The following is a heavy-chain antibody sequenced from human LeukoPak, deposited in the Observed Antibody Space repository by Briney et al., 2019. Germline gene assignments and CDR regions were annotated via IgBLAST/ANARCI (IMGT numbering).Heavy chain of an antibody. J-gene: IGHJ4*02. V-gene: IGHV3-43*02. D-gene: IGHD3-9*01. Sequence: PGGSLRLSCAASGLTFDDYAMHWVRQAPGKGLEWVSLISGDGGSTYYADSVKGRFTISRDNSKNSLYLRMNSLRTEDTALYYCAKVFPGYYYGTFDYWGQGTLVTVSS. CDR1: GLTFDDYA. CDR2: ISGDGGST. CDR3: AKVFPGYYYGTFDY.